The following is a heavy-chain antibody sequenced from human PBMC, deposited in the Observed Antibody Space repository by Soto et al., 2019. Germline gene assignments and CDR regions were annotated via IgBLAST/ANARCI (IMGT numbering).Heavy chain of an antibody. CDR1: GGTFSTSA. Sequence: QVQLMQSGAEVKKPGSSVKVSCKASGGTFSTSAISWVRQAPGEGLEWVGGIMPVFATPDYAQKFQGRVTISPDESTTTADLELTSLTTDDTAVYYCARDKDRQQLGGNYYYILDVWGQGTAITVSS. CDR3: ARDKDRQQLGGNYYYILDV. V-gene: IGHV1-69*05. J-gene: IGHJ6*02. CDR2: IMPVFATP. D-gene: IGHD3-3*02.